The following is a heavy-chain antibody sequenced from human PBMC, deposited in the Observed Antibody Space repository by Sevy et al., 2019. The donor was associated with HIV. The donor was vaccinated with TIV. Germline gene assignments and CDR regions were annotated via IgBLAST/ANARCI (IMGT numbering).Heavy chain of an antibody. CDR1: GFTFGDYW. Sequence: GGSLRLSCAASGFTFGDYWLTWVRQVPGKGLEWVANIKQGGSETYYADAVKGRFSISRDNAKNSLYLQMNSPRAEDTAVYYWARCQPDNYYHDGAVYYGLLFDHWGQGALVTVSS. V-gene: IGHV3-7*01. J-gene: IGHJ4*02. CDR3: ARCQPDNYYHDGAVYYGLLFDH. CDR2: IKQGGSET. D-gene: IGHD3-9*01.